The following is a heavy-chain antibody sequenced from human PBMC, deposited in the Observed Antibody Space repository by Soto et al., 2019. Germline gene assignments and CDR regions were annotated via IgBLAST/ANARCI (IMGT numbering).Heavy chain of an antibody. Sequence: QVQLVQSGVEVKKPGASVKVSCRALVYFFTIYGFTGWGQAPGEGPEWLGGLSAYNGPTKYAPRVQDRVTLTTDTSATPAYLEPRSLRSDDAAVYYCVRGDGGYFDHWGQGTLVLVSS. V-gene: IGHV1-18*01. CDR2: LSAYNGPT. J-gene: IGHJ4*02. CDR3: VRGDGGYFDH. D-gene: IGHD3-16*01. CDR1: VYFFTIYG.